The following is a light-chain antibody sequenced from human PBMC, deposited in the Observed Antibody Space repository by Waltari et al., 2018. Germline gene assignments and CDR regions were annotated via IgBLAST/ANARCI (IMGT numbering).Light chain of an antibody. CDR2: DVN. Sequence: QSALTQPASVSGSPGQSITISCTGASSDVGGYNYVSWYQQHPGKALKLIIYDVNNPPSRLSNRFSGSQSGSRASLTISGLQAEDEADYYCCSFTSSSTWVLGGGTKLTVL. V-gene: IGLV2-14*03. CDR1: SSDVGGYNY. J-gene: IGLJ3*02. CDR3: CSFTSSSTWV.